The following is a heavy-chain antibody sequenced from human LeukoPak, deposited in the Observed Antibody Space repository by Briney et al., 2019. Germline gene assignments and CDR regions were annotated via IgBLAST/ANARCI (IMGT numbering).Heavy chain of an antibody. CDR2: INPNSGVA. D-gene: IGHD5-12*01. CDR3: ATDPGYNAYDVSGWFDP. Sequence: ASVKVSCKASGYTFNGYYLHWVRQAPGQGLEWMGWINPNSGVADYAQKFQGRVTMTRDTSIRTAYMEVSRLRSDDTAVYYCATDPGYNAYDVSGWFDPWGQGTLVTVSS. V-gene: IGHV1-2*02. J-gene: IGHJ5*02. CDR1: GYTFNGYY.